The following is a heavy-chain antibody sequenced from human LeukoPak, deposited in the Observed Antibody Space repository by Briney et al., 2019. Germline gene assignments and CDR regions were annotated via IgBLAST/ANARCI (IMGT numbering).Heavy chain of an antibody. V-gene: IGHV4-61*02. CDR2: IYTSGST. Sequence: SETLSFTCTVSGGSISSGSYYWIWIQQPAGKGLEWIGRIYTSGSTNYNPSLKSRVTISVDTSKNQFSLKLSSVTAADTAVYYCARGTVAGKKGYDYWGQGTLVTVSS. CDR3: ARGTVAGKKGYDY. CDR1: GGSISSGSYY. J-gene: IGHJ4*02. D-gene: IGHD6-19*01.